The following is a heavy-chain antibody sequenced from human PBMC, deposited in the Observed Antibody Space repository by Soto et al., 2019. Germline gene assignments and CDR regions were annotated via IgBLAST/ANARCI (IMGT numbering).Heavy chain of an antibody. CDR2: IYYSGST. J-gene: IGHJ6*02. CDR1: GGSISSGGYY. D-gene: IGHD2-2*01. CDR3: ARAETVVVPAAIYYYGMDV. Sequence: QVQLQESGPGLVKPSQTLSLTCTVSGGSISSGGYYWSWIRQHPGKGLEWIGYIYYSGSTYYNPSLKSRVTISVDPSKNQFSLKLSSVTAADTAVYYCARAETVVVPAAIYYYGMDVWGQGTTVTVSS. V-gene: IGHV4-31*03.